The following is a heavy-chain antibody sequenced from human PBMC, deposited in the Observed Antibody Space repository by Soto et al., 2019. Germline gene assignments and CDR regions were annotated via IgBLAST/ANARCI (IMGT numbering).Heavy chain of an antibody. D-gene: IGHD6-6*01. CDR2: ISYDGSNK. V-gene: IGHV3-30-3*01. CDR3: ARGGNIGSSLNYSDY. Sequence: QPGGSLRLSCAASGFTFSSYAMHWVRQAPGKGLEWVAVISYDGSNKYYADSVKGRFTISRDNSKNTLYLQMNSLRAEDTAVYYCARGGNIGSSLNYSDYWGQGTLVTVSS. CDR1: GFTFSSYA. J-gene: IGHJ4*02.